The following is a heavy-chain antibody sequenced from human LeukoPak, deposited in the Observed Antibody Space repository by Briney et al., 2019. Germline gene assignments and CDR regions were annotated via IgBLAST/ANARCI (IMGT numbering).Heavy chain of an antibody. CDR3: AKFSDPDQPIYAEDWFDP. J-gene: IGHJ5*02. V-gene: IGHV3-30*04. Sequence: GGSLRLSCAASGFTFSSYAMHWVRQAPGKGLEWVAVISYDGSNKYYADSVKGRFTISRDNSKNTLYLQMNSLRAEDTAVYYCAKFSDPDQPIYAEDWFDPWGQGTLVTVSS. CDR2: ISYDGSNK. D-gene: IGHD2-2*01. CDR1: GFTFSSYA.